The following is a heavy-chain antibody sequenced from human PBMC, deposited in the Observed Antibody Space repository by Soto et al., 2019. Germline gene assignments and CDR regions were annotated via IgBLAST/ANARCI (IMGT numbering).Heavy chain of an antibody. Sequence: PSETLSLTCAVYGGPFSGYYWSWIRQPPGKGLEWIGQINHCGSTNYNPSLKSRVTISVDTSKNQFSLKVSSVTAADTAAYYCAGDIADRVDVWGQGTTVTVSS. CDR1: GGPFSGYY. J-gene: IGHJ6*02. V-gene: IGHV4-34*01. D-gene: IGHD2-21*01. CDR3: AGDIADRVDV. CDR2: INHCGST.